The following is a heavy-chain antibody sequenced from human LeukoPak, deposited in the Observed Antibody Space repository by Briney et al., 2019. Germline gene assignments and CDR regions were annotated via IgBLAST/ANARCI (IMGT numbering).Heavy chain of an antibody. V-gene: IGHV4-34*01. Sequence: SETLSLTCAVYGGSFSGYYWSWIRQPPGKGLEWIGEINHSGSTNYNPSLKSRVTISVDTSKNQFSLKLSSVTAADTAVYYCALGKQLANYRRDDTDVWGKGTTVTVSS. CDR1: GGSFSGYY. CDR2: INHSGST. CDR3: ALGKQLANYRRDDTDV. D-gene: IGHD6-6*01. J-gene: IGHJ6*03.